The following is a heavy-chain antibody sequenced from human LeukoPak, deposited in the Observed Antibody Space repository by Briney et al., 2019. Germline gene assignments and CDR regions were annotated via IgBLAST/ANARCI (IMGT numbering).Heavy chain of an antibody. CDR1: GGTFSSYA. V-gene: IGHV1-69*13. D-gene: IGHD5-18*01. J-gene: IGHJ4*02. CDR2: IIPIFGTA. Sequence: SVKVSCKASGGTFSSYAISWVRQAPGQGLEWMGGIIPIFGTANYAQKFQGRDTITADESTSTAYMELSSLRSEDTAVYYCARLFDVDTAMANGDYWGQGTLVTVSS. CDR3: ARLFDVDTAMANGDY.